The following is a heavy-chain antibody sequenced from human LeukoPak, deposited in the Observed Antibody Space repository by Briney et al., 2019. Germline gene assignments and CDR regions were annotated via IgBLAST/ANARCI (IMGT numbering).Heavy chain of an antibody. CDR2: LYSGGDI. Sequence: GGSLRLSCAVSGFTVSTNYMSWVRQAPGKGLEWVSILYSGGDIYYADSVKGRFTISRDNAKNSLYLQMNSLRAEDTAVYYCARENNYDILTGYYKGGFDYWGQGTLVTVSS. V-gene: IGHV3-53*01. D-gene: IGHD3-9*01. J-gene: IGHJ4*02. CDR3: ARENNYDILTGYYKGGFDY. CDR1: GFTVSTNY.